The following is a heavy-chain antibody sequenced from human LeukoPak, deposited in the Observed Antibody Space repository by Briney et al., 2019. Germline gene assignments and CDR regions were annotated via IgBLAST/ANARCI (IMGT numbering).Heavy chain of an antibody. J-gene: IGHJ4*02. Sequence: ASVKVSCKASGGTFSSYAISWVRQAPGQGLEWMGRIIPILGIANYAQKFQGRVKITADKSTSTAYMELSSLRSEDTAVYYCAREGWLQYYFDYWGQGTLVTVSS. D-gene: IGHD5-24*01. CDR3: AREGWLQYYFDY. V-gene: IGHV1-69*04. CDR2: IIPILGIA. CDR1: GGTFSSYA.